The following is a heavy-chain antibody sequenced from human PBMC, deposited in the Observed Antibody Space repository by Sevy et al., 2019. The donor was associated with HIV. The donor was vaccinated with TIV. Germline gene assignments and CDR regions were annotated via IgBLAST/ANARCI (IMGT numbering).Heavy chain of an antibody. CDR3: ARDHVKDGDLGDYYYFAMDV. CDR1: GFAFSDYY. CDR2: ISGSDNSI. D-gene: IGHD4-17*01. Sequence: GGSLRLSCAASGFAFSDYYMSWICQAPGKGLESISYISGSDNSIYYADSVKGRFTISRDNAKNSLYLQMNRMRAEDTAVYYCARDHVKDGDLGDYYYFAMDVWGQGTTVTVSS. V-gene: IGHV3-11*01. J-gene: IGHJ6*02.